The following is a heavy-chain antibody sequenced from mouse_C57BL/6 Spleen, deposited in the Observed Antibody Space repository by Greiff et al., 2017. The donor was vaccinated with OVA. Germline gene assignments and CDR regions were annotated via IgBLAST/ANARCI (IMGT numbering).Heavy chain of an antibody. CDR1: GYTFTSYW. J-gene: IGHJ2*01. D-gene: IGHD3-2*01. V-gene: IGHV1-50*01. Sequence: VQLQQSGAELVKPGASVKLSCKASGYTFTSYWMQWVKQRPGQGLEWIGEIDPSDSYTNYNQKFKGKATLTVDTSSSTAYMQLSSLTSEDSAVYYCARTGDIHFDYWGQGTTLTVSS. CDR2: IDPSDSYT. CDR3: ARTGDIHFDY.